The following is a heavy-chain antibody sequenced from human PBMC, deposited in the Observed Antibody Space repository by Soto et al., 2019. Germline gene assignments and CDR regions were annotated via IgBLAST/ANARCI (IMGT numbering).Heavy chain of an antibody. CDR3: ARLSSIDSSGYYLDY. CDR1: GGSISSGDYY. Sequence: SETLSLTCTVSGGSISSGDYYWSWIRQHPWKGLEWIGYIYYSGSTHYSSSLKSRVTMSIDTSKNQFPLKLASVTAADTAVYYCARLSSIDSSGYYLDYWGQGXLVTVYS. D-gene: IGHD3-22*01. J-gene: IGHJ4*02. V-gene: IGHV4-31*02. CDR2: IYYSGST.